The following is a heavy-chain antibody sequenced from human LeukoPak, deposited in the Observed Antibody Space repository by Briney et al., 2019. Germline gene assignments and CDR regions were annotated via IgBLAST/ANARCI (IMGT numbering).Heavy chain of an antibody. CDR2: ISGGGGST. D-gene: IGHD3-22*01. CDR1: GFTFSSYV. J-gene: IGHJ4*02. V-gene: IGHV3-23*01. CDR3: ARSDRKYYYDRSGYFSSDY. Sequence: GGSLRLSCAASGFTFSSYVMNWVRQAPGKGLEWVSVISGGGGSTYYADSVKGRFTISRDNSKNTLYLQMNSLRAEDTAVYYCARSDRKYYYDRSGYFSSDYWGQGTLVTVSS.